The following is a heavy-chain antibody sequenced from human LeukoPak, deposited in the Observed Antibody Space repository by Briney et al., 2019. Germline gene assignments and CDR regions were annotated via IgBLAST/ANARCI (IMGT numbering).Heavy chain of an antibody. V-gene: IGHV1-46*01. Sequence: ASVKVSCKAFGYIFTSYYMHWGRQAPGQGLEWMGIINPSGGSTNYAQKFQGRVTMTRDTITSTVYMELSSLRSEDTVVYYCARDTSPSYSGWYNLPVYWGQGALCTVSS. CDR3: ARDTSPSYSGWYNLPVY. CDR1: GYIFTSYY. J-gene: IGHJ4*02. CDR2: INPSGGST. D-gene: IGHD6-19*01.